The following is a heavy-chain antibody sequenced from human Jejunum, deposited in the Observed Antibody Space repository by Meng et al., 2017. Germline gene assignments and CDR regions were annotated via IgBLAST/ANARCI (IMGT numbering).Heavy chain of an antibody. D-gene: IGHD5-12*01. V-gene: IGHV6-1*01. CDR2: TYYRSRWYT. CDR1: GDSASSNDAA. Sequence: SETLSLTCAISGDSASSNDAAWNWFRQSPSRGLEWLGRTYYRSRWYTNYAVSVQIRITVYSDTSRSQFSLQLNSVTPEDTAMYYCARDRTGYSHGFNWLDSWGQGTLVTVSS. CDR3: ARDRTGYSHGFNWLDS. J-gene: IGHJ5*01.